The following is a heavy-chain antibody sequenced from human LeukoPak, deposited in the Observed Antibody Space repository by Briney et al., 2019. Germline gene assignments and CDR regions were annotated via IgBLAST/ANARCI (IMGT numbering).Heavy chain of an antibody. V-gene: IGHV3-21*01. J-gene: IGHJ3*02. D-gene: IGHD3-3*01. CDR2: ISNSGSYI. CDR3: ARERVLRFLEWTKGDDAFDI. CDR1: GFTFSSYS. Sequence: GGSLRLSCAASGFTFSSYSMNWVRQAPGKGLEWVSSISNSGSYIYYADSVKGRFTISRDNAKNSLYLQMNSLRAEDTAVYYCARERVLRFLEWTKGDDAFDIWGQGTMVTVSS.